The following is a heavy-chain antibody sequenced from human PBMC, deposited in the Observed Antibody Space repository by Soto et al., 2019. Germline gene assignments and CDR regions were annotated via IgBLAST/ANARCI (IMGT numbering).Heavy chain of an antibody. V-gene: IGHV3-15*04. CDR1: GFTFSKAY. CDR2: IDSKIDADKT. J-gene: IGHJ4*02. D-gene: IGHD2-21*02. CDR3: GTRITAVATARFDY. Sequence: EVQLVESGGGLVKPGGSLRLSCTASGFTFSKAYMNWVRQAPGKGLEWVGQIDSKIDADKTDFAAPVKGRFTLSREGSKKTGYLPIDGPGIEDPAMVFCGTRITAVATARFDYWGQGTLVTVSS.